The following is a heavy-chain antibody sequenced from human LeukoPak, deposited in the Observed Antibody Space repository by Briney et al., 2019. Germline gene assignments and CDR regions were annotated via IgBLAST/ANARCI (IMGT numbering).Heavy chain of an antibody. Sequence: PGGSLRLSCAASGFTFSSYSMNWVRQAPGKGLEWVANIKQDGSEKYYVDSVKGRFTISRDNAKNSLYLQMNSLRAEDTAVYYCARDHYDFWSGYLDYWGQGTLVTVSS. V-gene: IGHV3-7*01. CDR2: IKQDGSEK. CDR1: GFTFSSYS. CDR3: ARDHYDFWSGYLDY. J-gene: IGHJ4*02. D-gene: IGHD3-3*01.